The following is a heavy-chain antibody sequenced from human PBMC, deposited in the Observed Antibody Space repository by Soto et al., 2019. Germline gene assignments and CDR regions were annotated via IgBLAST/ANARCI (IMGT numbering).Heavy chain of an antibody. D-gene: IGHD2-2*02. J-gene: IGHJ5*02. CDR1: GYTFTSYG. V-gene: IGHV1-18*01. CDR2: ISAYNGNT. CDR3: ARALGYCSSTSCYTVWFDP. Sequence: RASVKVSCKASGYTFTSYGISWVRQAPGQGPEWMGWISAYNGNTNYAQKLQGRVTMTTDTSTSTAYMELRSLRSDDTAVYYCARALGYCSSTSCYTVWFDPWGQGTLVTVSS.